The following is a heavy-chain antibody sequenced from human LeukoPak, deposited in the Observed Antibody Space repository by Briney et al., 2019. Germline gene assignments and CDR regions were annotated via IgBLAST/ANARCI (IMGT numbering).Heavy chain of an antibody. Sequence: GGSLRLSCAASGFTFSSYAMSWVRQAPGKGLEWVSAISGSSGSTYYIDSVKGRFTISRDNSKNTLYLQMNSLRAGDSAVYYCAKRLPTVGATKGFDYWGQGTLVTVSS. CDR2: ISGSSGST. D-gene: IGHD1-26*01. CDR3: AKRLPTVGATKGFDY. J-gene: IGHJ4*02. CDR1: GFTFSSYA. V-gene: IGHV3-23*01.